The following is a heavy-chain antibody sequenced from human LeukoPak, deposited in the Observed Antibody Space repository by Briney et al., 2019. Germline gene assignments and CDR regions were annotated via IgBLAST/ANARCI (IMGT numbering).Heavy chain of an antibody. CDR3: ASVYSSGDYYFDY. V-gene: IGHV1-69*04. CDR2: IIPILGIA. D-gene: IGHD6-19*01. CDR1: GGTFSSYA. J-gene: IGHJ4*02. Sequence: GASVKVSCKTSGGTFSSYAISWVRQAPGQGLEWMGRIIPILGIANYAQKFQGRVTITADKSTSTAYMELSSLRSEDTAVYYCASVYSSGDYYFDYWGQGTLVTVSS.